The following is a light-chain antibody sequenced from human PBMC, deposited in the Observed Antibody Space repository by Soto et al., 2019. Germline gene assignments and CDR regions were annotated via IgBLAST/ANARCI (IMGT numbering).Light chain of an antibody. CDR1: SSDVGGYNY. J-gene: IGLJ1*01. Sequence: QSALTQPASVSGSPGQSITISGTGTSSDVGGYNYVSWYQQHPGKAPKLMIYDISNRPSGVSNRFSGSKSGNTASLTISGLQTDDEADYYFSSYTSSSTRVFGTGTKLTVL. V-gene: IGLV2-14*01. CDR2: DIS. CDR3: SSYTSSSTRV.